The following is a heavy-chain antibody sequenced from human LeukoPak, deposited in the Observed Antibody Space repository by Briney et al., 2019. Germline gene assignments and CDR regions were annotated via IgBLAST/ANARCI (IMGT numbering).Heavy chain of an antibody. CDR2: IYYSGST. CDR1: GGSISSSSYY. J-gene: IGHJ4*02. CDR3: ATLGFSSGYYYYFDH. D-gene: IGHD3-22*01. V-gene: IGHV4-39*07. Sequence: KPSETLSLTCTVSGGSISSSSYYWGWIRQPPGKGLEWIGSIYYSGSTYYNPSLKSRVTISVDTSKNQFSLKLSSVTAADTAVYYCATLGFSSGYYYYFDHWGQGTLATVSS.